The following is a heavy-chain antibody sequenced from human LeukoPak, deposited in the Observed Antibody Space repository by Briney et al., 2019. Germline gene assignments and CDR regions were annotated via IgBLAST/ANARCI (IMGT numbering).Heavy chain of an antibody. V-gene: IGHV3-23*01. CDR1: GFAFNFYA. D-gene: IGHD4-11*01. Sequence: GGSLRLSCAASGFAFNFYAMSWVRQAPGKGLQWVSTINANGINTYYADSVRGRFTISRDNSKDTLYLQLNSLRAEDTAVYYCARPRNRVYDYWGQGTLVTVSS. CDR2: INANGINT. CDR3: ARPRNRVYDY. J-gene: IGHJ4*02.